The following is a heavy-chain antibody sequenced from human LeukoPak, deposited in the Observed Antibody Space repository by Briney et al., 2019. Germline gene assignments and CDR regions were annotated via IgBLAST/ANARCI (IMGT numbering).Heavy chain of an antibody. CDR1: GFTFTSYW. CDR2: IKQDGSER. CDR3: AGSGWQVYFDY. V-gene: IGHV3-7*01. J-gene: IGHJ4*02. Sequence: GGSLRLSXAASGFTFTSYWMSWVRQAPGKGLEWMANIKQDGSERYYVDPVKDRFTISRDNAKNSLYLQMNSLRAEDTGVYYCAGSGWQVYFDYWGQGTLVTVSS. D-gene: IGHD6-19*01.